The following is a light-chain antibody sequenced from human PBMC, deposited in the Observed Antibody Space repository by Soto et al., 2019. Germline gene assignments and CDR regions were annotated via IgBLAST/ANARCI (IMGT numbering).Light chain of an antibody. CDR1: QSIGSS. J-gene: IGKJ1*01. CDR2: DAS. Sequence: EIVLTQSPATLSLSPGERATLSCRASQSIGSSLAWYQQKPGQAPRLLIYDASSRATCFPARFSGSGSGTDFTLTIGSLEPEDFAVYYCQQRSEWPRTFGQGTKVEIK. V-gene: IGKV3-11*01. CDR3: QQRSEWPRT.